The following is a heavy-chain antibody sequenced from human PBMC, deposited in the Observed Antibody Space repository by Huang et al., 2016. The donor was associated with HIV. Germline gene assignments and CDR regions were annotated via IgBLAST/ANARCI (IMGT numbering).Heavy chain of an antibody. J-gene: IGHJ3*02. CDR1: GYPFTSYG. D-gene: IGHD2-2*01. CDR2: VSAYNGGT. V-gene: IGHV1-18*01. Sequence: QVQLVQSGVEVKKPGASVKVSCKASGYPFTSYGISWVRQAPGQGLEWMGWVSAYNGGTNYAQNVQGRVTMTTDTSTSTAYMELRSLRSDDTAVYYCARDSPLLGVVIVVVPTAPNAFDIWGQGTMVTVSS. CDR3: ARDSPLLGVVIVVVPTAPNAFDI.